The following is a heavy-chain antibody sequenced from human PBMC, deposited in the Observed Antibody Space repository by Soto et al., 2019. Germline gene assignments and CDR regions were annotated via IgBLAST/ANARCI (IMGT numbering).Heavy chain of an antibody. J-gene: IGHJ4*02. CDR2: MSGGVST. CDR1: GFTFNTHA. V-gene: IGHV3-23*01. CDR3: ARDYNGNRNFDY. Sequence: EVQLLESGGGLVQPGGSLKLSCAASGFTFNTHAMTWVRQAPGKGLEWVSAMSGGVSTYYADSVKGRFTISRDNSKNALYLQMNNVRLGDTAVYYCARDYNGNRNFDYWGQGTLVTVSS. D-gene: IGHD1-20*01.